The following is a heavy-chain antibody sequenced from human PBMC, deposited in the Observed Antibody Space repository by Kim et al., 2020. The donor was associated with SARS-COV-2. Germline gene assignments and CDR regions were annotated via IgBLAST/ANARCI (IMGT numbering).Heavy chain of an antibody. D-gene: IGHD3-22*01. J-gene: IGHJ4*02. V-gene: IGHV3-7*04. Sequence: GRFTISRDNAKNSLYLQMNSLRAEDTAVYYCARGLEYYDSSGFLPGYFDYWGQGTLVTVSS. CDR3: ARGLEYYDSSGFLPGYFDY.